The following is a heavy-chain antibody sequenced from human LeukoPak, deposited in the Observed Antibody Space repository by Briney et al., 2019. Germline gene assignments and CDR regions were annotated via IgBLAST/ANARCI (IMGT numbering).Heavy chain of an antibody. CDR2: ISSSGSTI. CDR1: GFTFSSYE. J-gene: IGHJ6*04. V-gene: IGHV3-48*03. CDR3: AELGITMIGGV. D-gene: IGHD3-10*02. Sequence: PGGSLRLSCAASGFTFSSYEMNWVRQAPGKGVEWVSYISSSGSTIYYADSVKGRFTISRDNAKSSLYLQMNSLRAEDTAVYYCAELGITMIGGVWGKGTTVTISS.